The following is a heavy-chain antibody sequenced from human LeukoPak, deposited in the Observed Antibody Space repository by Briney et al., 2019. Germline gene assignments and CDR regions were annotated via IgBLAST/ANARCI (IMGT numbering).Heavy chain of an antibody. D-gene: IGHD3-3*01. Sequence: ASVKVSCKASGYTSTSYDINWVRQATGQGLEWMGWMNPNSGNTGYAQKFQGRVTMTRNTSISTAYMELSSLRSEDTAVYYCARVGYDFWSGYLGGNWFDPWGQGTLVTVSS. CDR3: ARVGYDFWSGYLGGNWFDP. V-gene: IGHV1-8*01. CDR2: MNPNSGNT. J-gene: IGHJ5*02. CDR1: GYTSTSYD.